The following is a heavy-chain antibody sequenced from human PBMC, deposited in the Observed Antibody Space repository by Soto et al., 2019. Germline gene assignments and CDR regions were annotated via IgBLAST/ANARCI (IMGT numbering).Heavy chain of an antibody. CDR1: GYKVSTWHNFTSYW. V-gene: IGHV5-51*01. Sequence: GESLKISCMGSGYKVSTWHNFTSYWIAWVRQMPGKGLEWMGIIYPGDSDTRYSPSFQGQVTISADKSIRTAYLQWSSMKASDIAMYYCARLINERYSYGDFDYWGQGTLVTVSS. CDR2: IYPGDSDT. J-gene: IGHJ4*02. D-gene: IGHD5-18*01. CDR3: ARLINERYSYGDFDY.